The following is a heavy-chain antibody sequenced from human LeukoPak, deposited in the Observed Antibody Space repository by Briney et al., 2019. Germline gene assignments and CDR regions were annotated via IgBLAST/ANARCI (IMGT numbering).Heavy chain of an antibody. CDR1: GFTFSSYG. J-gene: IGHJ3*01. Sequence: GRSLRLSCAASGFTFSSYGMHWVRQAPGKGLEWVAVIWYDGSNKYYADSVKGRFTISRDNSKDTLYLQMNSLRAEDTAIYYCAKFPSYDSSGHDGFDVWGQGTRVTVSS. V-gene: IGHV3-33*06. CDR2: IWYDGSNK. D-gene: IGHD3-22*01. CDR3: AKFPSYDSSGHDGFDV.